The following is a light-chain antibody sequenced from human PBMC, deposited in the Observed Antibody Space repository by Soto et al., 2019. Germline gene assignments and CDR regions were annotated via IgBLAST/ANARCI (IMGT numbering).Light chain of an antibody. V-gene: IGKV3-11*01. J-gene: IGKJ1*01. CDR3: QQRSNWPRT. CDR1: QNISSS. CDR2: DVS. Sequence: IEFTQSPTTLSLSDGNRVTYSCRASQNISSSLIWYQQKPGQAPRLLIYDVSNRATGIPARFSGSGSGTDFTLTISSLEPEDFAVYYCQQRSNWPRTFAQGTKVDI.